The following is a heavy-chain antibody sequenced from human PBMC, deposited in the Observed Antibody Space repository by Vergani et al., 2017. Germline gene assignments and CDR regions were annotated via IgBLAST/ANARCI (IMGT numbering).Heavy chain of an antibody. Sequence: QVHLVESGGGVVQPGRSLRLSCVVSGCTSSYYGMHWVRQAPGKGLEWVAVISYGGTQKYYADSGNGGFTIPRDNSKSTLYLQMNSLRTEDTATYYCVKDAGSYENFCDSWGQGTLLTVSS. D-gene: IGHD1-26*01. CDR3: VKDAGSYENFCDS. CDR2: ISYGGTQK. CDR1: GCTSSYYG. J-gene: IGHJ4*02. V-gene: IGHV3-30*18.